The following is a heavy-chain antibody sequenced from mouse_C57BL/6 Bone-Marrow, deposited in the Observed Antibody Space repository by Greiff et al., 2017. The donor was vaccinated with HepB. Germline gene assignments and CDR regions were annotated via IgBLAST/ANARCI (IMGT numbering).Heavy chain of an antibody. V-gene: IGHV1-39*01. J-gene: IGHJ4*01. CDR3: ARFHYGSSYVAMDY. Sequence: QVVESGPELVKPGASVKISCKASGYSFTDYNMNWVKQSNGKSLEWIGVINPNYGTTSYNQKFKGKATLTVDQSSSTAYMQLNSLTSEDSAVYYCARFHYGSSYVAMDYWGQGTSVTVSS. CDR2: INPNYGTT. CDR1: GYSFTDYN. D-gene: IGHD1-1*01.